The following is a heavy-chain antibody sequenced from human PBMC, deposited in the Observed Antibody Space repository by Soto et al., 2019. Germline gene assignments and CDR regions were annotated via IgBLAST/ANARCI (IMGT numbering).Heavy chain of an antibody. CDR3: AHRRSYVSGTQTFDP. J-gene: IGHJ5*02. Sequence: QITLMESGPTLVKPTQTLTLTCTFSGFSLSTSGVGVGWIRQPPGKALEWLALIYWDDDKRYSPSLKSRLTITKDTSKNQVVLTMTNMDPVDTATYYCAHRRSYVSGTQTFDPWGQGTLVTVSS. CDR2: IYWDDDK. V-gene: IGHV2-5*02. D-gene: IGHD3-10*01. CDR1: GFSLSTSGVG.